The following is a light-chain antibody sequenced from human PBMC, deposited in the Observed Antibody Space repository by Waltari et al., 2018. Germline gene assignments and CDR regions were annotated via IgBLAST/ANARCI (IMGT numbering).Light chain of an antibody. CDR3: SSKTTRDTRL. CDR2: DVH. CDR1: SSDIGAYNA. Sequence: QSALTQPASVSGSPGQSITISCPGTSSDIGAYNAVSWYQQPPGQAPKVVIYDVHNRPSGASNRFSGSMSGNTASLTISGLQTEDEAEYYCSSKTTRDTRLFGGGTKLTVL. V-gene: IGLV2-14*03. J-gene: IGLJ3*02.